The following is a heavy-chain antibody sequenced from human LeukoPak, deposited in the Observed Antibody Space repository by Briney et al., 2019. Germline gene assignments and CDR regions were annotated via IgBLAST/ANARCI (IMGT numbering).Heavy chain of an antibody. CDR2: ISYDGSNK. D-gene: IGHD3-10*01. V-gene: IGHV3-30-3*01. J-gene: IGHJ2*01. CDR3: ARDEGGWKGSGSYYNVIWYFDL. Sequence: GGSLRLSCAASGFTFSSYAMHWVRQAPGKGLEWVAVISYDGSNKYYADSVKGRFTISRDNSKNTLYLQMNSLRAEDTAVYYCARDEGGWKGSGSYYNVIWYFDLWGRGTLVTVSS. CDR1: GFTFSSYA.